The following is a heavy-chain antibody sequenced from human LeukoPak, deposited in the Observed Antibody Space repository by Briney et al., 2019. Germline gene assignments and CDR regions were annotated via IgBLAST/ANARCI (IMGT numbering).Heavy chain of an antibody. CDR1: GYTFTSYD. Sequence: ASVTVSCKASGYTFTSYDINWVRQAPGQGLEWMGWMNPNSGNTGYAQKFQGRVTMTRNTSISTAYMELSSLRSEDTAVYYCARSYCSSTSCYDAFDIWGQGTMVTVSS. CDR3: ARSYCSSTSCYDAFDI. CDR2: MNPNSGNT. D-gene: IGHD2-2*01. J-gene: IGHJ3*02. V-gene: IGHV1-8*01.